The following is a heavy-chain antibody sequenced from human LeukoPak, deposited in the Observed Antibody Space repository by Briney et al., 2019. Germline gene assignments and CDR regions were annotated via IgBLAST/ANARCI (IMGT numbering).Heavy chain of an antibody. J-gene: IGHJ5*02. CDR1: GGSISSYY. V-gene: IGHV4-59*01. CDR3: ARRVGVPNNWFDP. CDR2: IYYSGST. Sequence: SETLSLTCTVSGGSISSYYWSWIRQPPGKGLEWIGYIYYSGSTNYNPSLKSRVTISVDTSKNQFSLKLSSVTAADTAVYYCARRVGVPNNWFDPWGQGTLVTVSS. D-gene: IGHD2-15*01.